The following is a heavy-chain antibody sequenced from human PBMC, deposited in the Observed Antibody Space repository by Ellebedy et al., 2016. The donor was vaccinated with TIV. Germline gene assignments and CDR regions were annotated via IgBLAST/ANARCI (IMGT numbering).Heavy chain of an antibody. V-gene: IGHV4-39*01. Sequence: MPGGSLRLSCTVSGGSISGTNYYWGWIRQPPGRGLEWIGSIYYSGSTYYNSSLKSRVTISVDTSKNQISLNVTSVTAGDTAVYYCTRQGADSSSWYGKYYFDYWGQGNLVTVS. J-gene: IGHJ4*02. D-gene: IGHD6-13*01. CDR2: IYYSGST. CDR3: TRQGADSSSWYGKYYFDY. CDR1: GGSISGTNYY.